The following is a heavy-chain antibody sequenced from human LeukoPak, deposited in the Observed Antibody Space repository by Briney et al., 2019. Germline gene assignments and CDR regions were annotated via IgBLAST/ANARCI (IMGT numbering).Heavy chain of an antibody. Sequence: GGSLRLSCAGSGFTFSSYSMNCVRQAPGKGLEWVSSISSSSSYIYYADSVKGRFTISRDNAKNSLYLQMNSLRAEDTAVYYCARDLRTLLVGATPFDYWGQGTLVTVSS. V-gene: IGHV3-21*01. CDR1: GFTFSSYS. D-gene: IGHD1-26*01. CDR3: ARDLRTLLVGATPFDY. CDR2: ISSSSSYI. J-gene: IGHJ4*02.